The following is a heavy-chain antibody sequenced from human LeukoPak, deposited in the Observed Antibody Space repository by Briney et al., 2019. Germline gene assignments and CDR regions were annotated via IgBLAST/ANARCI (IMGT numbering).Heavy chain of an antibody. J-gene: IGHJ4*02. CDR1: GFTFSSYS. Sequence: GGSLRLSCAASGFTFSSYSMSWVRQAPGKGLEWVAAISGSGGSTYYADSVKGRFSISRDNSKHTLYPQMNSLRAEDTAVYYCAKDLAGDYDYWGQGTLVTVSS. D-gene: IGHD6-19*01. CDR3: AKDLAGDYDY. V-gene: IGHV3-23*01. CDR2: ISGSGGST.